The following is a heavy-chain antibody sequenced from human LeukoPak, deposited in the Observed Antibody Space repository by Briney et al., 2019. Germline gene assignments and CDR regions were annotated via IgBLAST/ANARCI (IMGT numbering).Heavy chain of an antibody. D-gene: IGHD6-13*01. Sequence: GGSLRLSCAASGFTFSSYAMHWVRQAPGKGLEWVAVISYDGSNKYYADSVKGRFTISRDNSKNTLYLQMNSLRAEDTAVYYCAVAGSSWHNWFDPWGQGTLVTFSS. CDR2: ISYDGSNK. CDR1: GFTFSSYA. J-gene: IGHJ5*02. V-gene: IGHV3-30-3*01. CDR3: AVAGSSWHNWFDP.